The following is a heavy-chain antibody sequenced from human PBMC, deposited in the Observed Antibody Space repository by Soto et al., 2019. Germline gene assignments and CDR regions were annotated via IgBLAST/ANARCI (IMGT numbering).Heavy chain of an antibody. CDR1: GFTFSSYA. CDR2: ISGSGGST. D-gene: IGHD3-3*01. V-gene: IGHV3-23*01. J-gene: IGHJ6*03. CDR3: AKASAIFYYYYYMDV. Sequence: EVQLLESGGGLVQPGGSLRLSCAASGFTFSSYAMSWVRQAPGKGLEWVSAISGSGGSTYYANSVKGRFTISRDNSKNTLYLQMNSLRAEDTAVYYCAKASAIFYYYYYMDVWGKGTTVTVSS.